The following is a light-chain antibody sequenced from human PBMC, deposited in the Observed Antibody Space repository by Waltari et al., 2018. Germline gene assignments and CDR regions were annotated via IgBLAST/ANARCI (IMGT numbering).Light chain of an antibody. Sequence: QAVVTQEPSLTVSPGGTVTLTCGSSTGAVTRGHSPYWFQQRPGQTPRTLIYDTTNKHSCTPARLSGSLRGGKAALTLSGAQPEDEAEYYCLLSDSGAWVFGGGTKLTVL. CDR2: DTT. V-gene: IGLV7-46*01. CDR3: LLSDSGAWV. CDR1: TGAVTRGHS. J-gene: IGLJ3*02.